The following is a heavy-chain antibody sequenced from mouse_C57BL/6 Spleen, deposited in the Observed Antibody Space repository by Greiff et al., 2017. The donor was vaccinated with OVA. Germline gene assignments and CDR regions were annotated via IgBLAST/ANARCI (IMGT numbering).Heavy chain of an antibody. Sequence: QVQLQQPGAELVKPGASVKVSCKASGYTFTSYWMHWVQQRPGQGLEWIGRIHPSDSDTNYNQKFKGKATLTVDKSSSTAYMQLSSLTSEDSAVYYCAMGYSNYGWFAYWGQGTLVTVSA. CDR1: GYTFTSYW. CDR3: AMGYSNYGWFAY. D-gene: IGHD2-5*01. CDR2: IHPSDSDT. J-gene: IGHJ3*01. V-gene: IGHV1-74*01.